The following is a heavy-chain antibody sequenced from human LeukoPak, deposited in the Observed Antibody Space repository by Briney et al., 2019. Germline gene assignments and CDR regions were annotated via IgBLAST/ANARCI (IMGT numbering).Heavy chain of an antibody. D-gene: IGHD2-15*01. CDR1: GLTFSGSA. CDR3: AKVLVLVSANRYYFDY. V-gene: IGHV3-23*01. Sequence: GGSLRLSCAASGLTFSGSAMSWVRQAPGKGLEWVSLISGSGNSTYYADSVKGRFTISRDNSKNTLYLQMNSLRAEDTSVYYCAKVLVLVSANRYYFDYWGQGTLVAVSS. J-gene: IGHJ4*02. CDR2: ISGSGNST.